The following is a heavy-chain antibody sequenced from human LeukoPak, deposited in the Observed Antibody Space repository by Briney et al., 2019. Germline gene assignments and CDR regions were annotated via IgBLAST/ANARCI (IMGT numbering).Heavy chain of an antibody. D-gene: IGHD3-10*02. CDR3: AKVAYYYVSAFDI. J-gene: IGHJ3*02. CDR1: GFTFSSYA. V-gene: IGHV3-23*01. Sequence: GGSLRLSCAASGFTFSSYAMSCVRQAPGQGLEWVSAISGSGGSTYYADSVKGRLTMSGDNSKNTLYLQMNSLRAEDTAVYYCAKVAYYYVSAFDIWGQGTMVTVSS. CDR2: ISGSGGST.